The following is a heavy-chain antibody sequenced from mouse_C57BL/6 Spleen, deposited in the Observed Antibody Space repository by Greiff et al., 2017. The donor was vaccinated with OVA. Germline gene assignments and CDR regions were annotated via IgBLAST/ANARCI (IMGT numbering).Heavy chain of an antibody. CDR1: GYTFTSYW. D-gene: IGHD1-3*01. CDR3: ARESKGGAMDY. J-gene: IGHJ4*01. CDR2: IDPSDSET. Sequence: QVQLKQPGAELVRPGSSVKLSCKASGYTFTSYWMHWVKQRPIQGLEWIGNIDPSDSETHYNQKFKDKATLTVDKSSSTAYMQLSSLTSEDSAVYYCARESKGGAMDYWGQGTSVTVSS. V-gene: IGHV1-52*01.